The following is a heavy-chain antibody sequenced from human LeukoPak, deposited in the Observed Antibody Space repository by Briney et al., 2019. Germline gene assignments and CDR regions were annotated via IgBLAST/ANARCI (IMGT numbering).Heavy chain of an antibody. CDR3: ARQFVGYSFFDY. Sequence: TETLSLTCTVSGGSISSSSYYWGWIRQPPGKGLEWIGSIYYSGSTYYNPSLKSRVTISVDTSKNQFSLKLSSVTAADTAVYYCARQFVGYSFFDYWGQGTLVTVSS. D-gene: IGHD5-18*01. CDR1: GGSISSSSYY. CDR2: IYYSGST. J-gene: IGHJ4*02. V-gene: IGHV4-39*01.